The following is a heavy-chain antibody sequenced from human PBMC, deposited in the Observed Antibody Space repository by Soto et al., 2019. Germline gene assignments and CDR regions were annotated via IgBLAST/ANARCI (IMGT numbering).Heavy chain of an antibody. V-gene: IGHV4-4*07. CDR3: ARGAYYDYVWGSYRSTLYNWFDP. J-gene: IGHJ5*02. D-gene: IGHD3-16*02. CDR2: IYTSGST. Sequence: SETLSLTCTVSGGSISSYYWSWIRQPAGKGLEWIGRIYTSGSTNYNPSLKSRVTMSVDTSKNQFSLKLSSVTAADTAVYYCARGAYYDYVWGSYRSTLYNWFDPWGQGTPVTVSS. CDR1: GGSISSYY.